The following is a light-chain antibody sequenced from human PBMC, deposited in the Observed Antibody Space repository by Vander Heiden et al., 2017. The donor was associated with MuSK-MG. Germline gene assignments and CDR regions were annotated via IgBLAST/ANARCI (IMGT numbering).Light chain of an antibody. V-gene: IGKV1-39*01. Sequence: DIQLTQSPSSLSASVGDRVTITCRASQSISFYLNWYQQRPGKAPKFLIYLASSVRSGVPSRFSGSGSGSEFTLTISMLQPEHFATYYCQQSHSVPRTFGQETKVEVK. CDR1: QSISFY. CDR2: LAS. CDR3: QQSHSVPRT. J-gene: IGKJ1*01.